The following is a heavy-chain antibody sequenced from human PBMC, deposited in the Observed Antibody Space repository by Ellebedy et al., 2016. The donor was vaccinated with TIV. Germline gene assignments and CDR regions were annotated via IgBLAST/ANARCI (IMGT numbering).Heavy chain of an antibody. V-gene: IGHV3-21*01. D-gene: IGHD2-8*02. CDR3: ASLDLVGRISDAFDI. J-gene: IGHJ3*02. Sequence: GESLKISXAASGFTFSSYSMNWVRQAPGKGLEWVSSISSSSSYIYYADSVKGRFTISRDNAKNSLYLQMNSLRAEDTAVYYCASLDLVGRISDAFDIWGQGTMVTVSS. CDR1: GFTFSSYS. CDR2: ISSSSSYI.